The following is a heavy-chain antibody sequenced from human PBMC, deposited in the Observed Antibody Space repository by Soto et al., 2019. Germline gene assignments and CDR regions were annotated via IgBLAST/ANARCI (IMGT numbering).Heavy chain of an antibody. D-gene: IGHD6-19*01. J-gene: IGHJ4*02. Sequence: GGSLRFSCTASGFTFGDYAMSWFRQAPGKGLEWVGFIRSKAYGGTTEYAASVKGRFTISRDDSKSIAYLQMNSLKTEDTAVYYCTSSVLGLVPFSGRKSNLDYWGQGTLVTVSS. CDR2: IRSKAYGGTT. V-gene: IGHV3-49*03. CDR3: TSSVLGLVPFSGRKSNLDY. CDR1: GFTFGDYA.